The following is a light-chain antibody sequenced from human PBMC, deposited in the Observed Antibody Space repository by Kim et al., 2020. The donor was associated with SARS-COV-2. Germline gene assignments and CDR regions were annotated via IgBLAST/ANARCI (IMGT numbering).Light chain of an antibody. CDR1: SRNLGGNNY. J-gene: IGLJ3*02. Sequence: GPSVPSSCTGTSRNLGGNNYVSWYQQHPGKAPKLMIYEVSKRPSGVPERFSGSKSGNTASLTVSGLQAEDEADYYCSSYAGSNNWVFGGGTQLTVL. V-gene: IGLV2-8*01. CDR2: EVS. CDR3: SSYAGSNNWV.